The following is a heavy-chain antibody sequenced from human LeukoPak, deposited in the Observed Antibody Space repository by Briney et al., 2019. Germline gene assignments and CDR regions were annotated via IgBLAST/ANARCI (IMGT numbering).Heavy chain of an antibody. Sequence: ASVKVSCKASGYTFTSYYMHWVRQAPGQGLEWMGIINPSGGSTSYALKFQGRVTMTRDMSTSTVYMELSSLRSEDTAVYYCAKDMVREMATIKFGGGRYAFDFWGQGTMVTVSS. J-gene: IGHJ3*01. D-gene: IGHD5-24*01. CDR2: INPSGGST. CDR1: GYTFTSYY. CDR3: AKDMVREMATIKFGGGRYAFDF. V-gene: IGHV1-46*01.